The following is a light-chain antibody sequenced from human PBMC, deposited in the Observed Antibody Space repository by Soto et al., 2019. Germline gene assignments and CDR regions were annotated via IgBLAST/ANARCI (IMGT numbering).Light chain of an antibody. Sequence: DIQMTQSPSSLSASVGDRVTITCRASQSISSYLNWYQQKPGKAPKLLIYAASRLRSGVPSRFSGSGYGTDFTLTISSLQSEDFATDYCQQSYSTPRTFGQGTKLEIK. J-gene: IGKJ2*01. CDR1: QSISSY. CDR3: QQSYSTPRT. V-gene: IGKV1-39*01. CDR2: AAS.